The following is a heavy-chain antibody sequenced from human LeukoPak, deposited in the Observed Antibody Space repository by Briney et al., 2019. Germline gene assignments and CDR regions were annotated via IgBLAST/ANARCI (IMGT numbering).Heavy chain of an antibody. V-gene: IGHV4-39*07. D-gene: IGHD3-16*02. CDR1: GGSISSSSYY. J-gene: IGHJ4*02. CDR2: IYYSGST. CDR3: ARGGTYYDYVWGSYRPQLFDY. Sequence: PSETLSLTCTVSGGSISSSSYYWGWIRQPPGKGLEWIGSIYYSGSTYYNPSLKSRVTISLDTSKNQFSLKLSSVTAADTAVYYCARGGTYYDYVWGSYRPQLFDYWGQGTLVTVSS.